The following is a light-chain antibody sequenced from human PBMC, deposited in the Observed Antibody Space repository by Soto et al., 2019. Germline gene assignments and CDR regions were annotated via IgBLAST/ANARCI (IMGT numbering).Light chain of an antibody. J-gene: IGLJ2*01. Sequence: QSALTQPRSVPGSPGQSVTISCTGXSSXVGGYNYVSWFQHHPGRAPKLMIYDVTKRPSGVPDRFSGSKAGNTASLTISGLQAEDEADYYCCSYAGSSTFVFGGGTKLTVL. CDR1: SSXVGGYNY. CDR2: DVT. V-gene: IGLV2-11*01. CDR3: CSYAGSSTFV.